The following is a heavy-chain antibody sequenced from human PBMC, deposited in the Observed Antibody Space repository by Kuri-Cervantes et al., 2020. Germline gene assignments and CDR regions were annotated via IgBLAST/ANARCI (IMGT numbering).Heavy chain of an antibody. CDR2: IISSGTTV. CDR1: GFTFSSYS. J-gene: IGHJ2*01. V-gene: IGHV3-48*01. D-gene: IGHD3-10*01. Sequence: GGSLRLSCAASGFTFSSYSINWVRQAPGKGLEWISYIISSGTTVNYADSVKGRFTISRDNAKNSVYLQMDSLRAEDTAVYYCAREGSSGYWYFDLWGRGTLVTVSS. CDR3: AREGSSGYWYFDL.